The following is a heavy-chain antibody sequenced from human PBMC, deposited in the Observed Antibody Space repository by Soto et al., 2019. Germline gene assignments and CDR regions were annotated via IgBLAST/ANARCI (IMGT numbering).Heavy chain of an antibody. Sequence: SETLSLTCTVSGGSISSYYWSWIRQPPGKGLEWIGYIYYSGSTNYNPSLKSRVTISVDTSKNQFSLKLSSVTAADTAVYYCAGIAPRELQHWGQGTLVTVSS. D-gene: IGHD6-13*01. V-gene: IGHV4-59*08. CDR3: AGIAPRELQH. CDR1: GGSISSYY. J-gene: IGHJ1*01. CDR2: IYYSGST.